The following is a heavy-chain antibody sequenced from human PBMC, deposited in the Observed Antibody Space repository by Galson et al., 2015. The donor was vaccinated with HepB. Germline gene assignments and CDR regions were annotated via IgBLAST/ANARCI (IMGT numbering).Heavy chain of an antibody. Sequence: SLRLSCAASGFTFSSHWMHWVRQAPGKGLAWVSRISADGSSVAYADSVKGRFTMSRDNAKGTLHLQMNSLRAEDTAVYYCAREPAAGTAFVDYWGQGVLVAVSS. J-gene: IGHJ4*01. D-gene: IGHD1-1*01. V-gene: IGHV3-74*01. CDR1: GFTFSSHW. CDR2: ISADGSSV. CDR3: AREPAAGTAFVDY.